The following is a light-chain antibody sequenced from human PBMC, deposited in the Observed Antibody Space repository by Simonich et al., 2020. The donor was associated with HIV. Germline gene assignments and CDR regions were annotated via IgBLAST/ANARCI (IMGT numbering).Light chain of an antibody. V-gene: IGKV3-11*01. J-gene: IGKJ5*01. CDR3: QQRSNWPLT. CDR1: QSVSSF. CDR2: DAS. Sequence: EIVLTQSPATLSLSPGKRSTLSCRPSQSVSSFLAWYQQKPGQAPRLLIYDASNRATGIPARFSGSGSRTDFTLTISSLEPEDFAVYYCQQRSNWPLTFGQGTRLEIK.